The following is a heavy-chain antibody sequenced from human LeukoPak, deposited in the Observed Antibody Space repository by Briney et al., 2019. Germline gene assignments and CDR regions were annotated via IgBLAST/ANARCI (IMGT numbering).Heavy chain of an antibody. CDR2: ISGSGGST. Sequence: GGSLRLSCAASGFTFSSYAMSWVRQAPGKGLWWVSAISGSGGSTYYADSVKGRFTISRDNSKTTLYLQMNSLRAEDTAVYYCAKDVMYSSGWYYFDYWGQGTLVTVSS. V-gene: IGHV3-23*01. CDR3: AKDVMYSSGWYYFDY. J-gene: IGHJ4*02. D-gene: IGHD6-19*01. CDR1: GFTFSSYA.